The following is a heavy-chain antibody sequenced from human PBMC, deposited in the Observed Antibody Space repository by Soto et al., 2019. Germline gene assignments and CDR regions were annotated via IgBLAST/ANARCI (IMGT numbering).Heavy chain of an antibody. V-gene: IGHV3-66*01. D-gene: IGHD3-3*01. CDR1: GFSVGVNY. CDR2: IYSGGST. J-gene: IGHJ6*02. CDR3: ARGSTISFRLMDV. Sequence: PGGSLRLSCAGSGFSVGVNYMTWVRQAPGKGLEWVSIIYSGGSTYYADSVKGRFTISRDNSKNTLYLQMNSLRAEDPAVYYCARGSTISFRLMDVWGQGTTVTVSS.